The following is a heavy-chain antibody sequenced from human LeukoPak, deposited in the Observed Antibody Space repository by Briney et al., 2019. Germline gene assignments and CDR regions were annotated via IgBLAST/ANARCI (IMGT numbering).Heavy chain of an antibody. V-gene: IGHV1-3*01. J-gene: IGHJ4*02. CDR3: ARDSSSWYEDY. CDR2: INAGNGNT. Sequence: ASVKVSCKASGYIFTSYAIHWVRQAPGQRLKWMGWINAGNGNTKYSQKFQGRVTITRDTSASTAYLELSSLRSEDTTVYYCARDSSSWYEDYWGQGTLVTVSS. D-gene: IGHD6-13*01. CDR1: GYIFTSYA.